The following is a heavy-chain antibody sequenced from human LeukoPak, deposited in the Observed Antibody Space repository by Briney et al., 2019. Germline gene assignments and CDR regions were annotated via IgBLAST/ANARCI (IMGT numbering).Heavy chain of an antibody. CDR1: GFAFSSYW. J-gene: IGHJ4*02. V-gene: IGHV3-7*01. CDR3: ARNKDSWDYGDFYDN. Sequence: GGSLRLSCAASGFAFSSYWMSWVRQAPGKGLEWVANIKQDGSEKYYVDSVKGRFTISRDNAKNSLYLQMHSLRAEDTAVYYCARNKDSWDYGDFYDNWGQGTLVTVSS. CDR2: IKQDGSEK. D-gene: IGHD4-17*01.